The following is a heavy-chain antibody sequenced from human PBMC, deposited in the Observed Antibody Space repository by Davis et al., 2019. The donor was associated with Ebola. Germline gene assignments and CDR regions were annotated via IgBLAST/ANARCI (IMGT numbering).Heavy chain of an antibody. CDR1: GYAFSNYG. V-gene: IGHV1-18*01. Sequence: ASVKVSCKASGYAFSNYGLNWVRQAPGQGLEWVGWISGHSGHTNYAQEFQGRVTMTRDTSTSTAYMELRTLGSDDTAVYYCAREPQPLGGSCYSLGCYFDFWGQGTLVTVSS. CDR2: ISGHSGHT. J-gene: IGHJ4*02. D-gene: IGHD2-15*01. CDR3: AREPQPLGGSCYSLGCYFDF.